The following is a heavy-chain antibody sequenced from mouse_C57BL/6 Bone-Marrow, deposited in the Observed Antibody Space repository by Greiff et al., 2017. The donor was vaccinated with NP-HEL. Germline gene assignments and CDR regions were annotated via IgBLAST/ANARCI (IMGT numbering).Heavy chain of an antibody. D-gene: IGHD4-1*01. Sequence: VQLQQSGPGLVQPSQSLSITCTVSGFSLTSYGVHWVRQPPGKGLEWLGVIWSGGSTDYNAAFISRLSISKDNSKSQVFFKMNSLQADDTAIYYCAKMANWDGAWFAYWGQGTLVTVSA. J-gene: IGHJ3*01. CDR1: GFSLTSYG. CDR3: AKMANWDGAWFAY. V-gene: IGHV2-4*01. CDR2: IWSGGST.